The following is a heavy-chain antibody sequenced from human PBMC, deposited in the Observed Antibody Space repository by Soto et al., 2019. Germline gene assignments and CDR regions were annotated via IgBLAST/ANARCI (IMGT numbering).Heavy chain of an antibody. CDR2: VNWNGGST. CDR1: GFTFDDYG. D-gene: IGHD1-26*01. V-gene: IGHV3-20*04. J-gene: IGHJ4*01. Sequence: EVQLVESGGGVLRPGGSLRLSCAASGFTFDDYGMSWARQAPGKGLEWDSGVNWNGGSTGYADSVKGRFTISSDNAKNSRYLQMNSLRAEDKALYSCVRGASLNFDYWGHGTLVIVSS. CDR3: VRGASLNFDY.